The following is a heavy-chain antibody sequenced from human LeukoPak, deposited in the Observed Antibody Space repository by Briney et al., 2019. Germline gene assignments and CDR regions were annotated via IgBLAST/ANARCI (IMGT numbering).Heavy chain of an antibody. D-gene: IGHD6-13*01. CDR1: GYTFTSYD. CDR3: ARIGGSSSWLNYYYYMDV. J-gene: IGHJ6*03. V-gene: IGHV1-8*01. Sequence: ASVTVSCTASGYTFTSYDINWVRQATGQGLEWLGWMNPNSGNTGYAQKFQGRVTMTRNTSISTAYMELSSLRSEDTAVYYCARIGGSSSWLNYYYYMDVWGKGTTVTVSS. CDR2: MNPNSGNT.